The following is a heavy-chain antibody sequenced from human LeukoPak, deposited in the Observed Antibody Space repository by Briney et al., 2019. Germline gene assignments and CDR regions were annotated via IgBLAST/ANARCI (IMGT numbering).Heavy chain of an antibody. Sequence: GGSLRLSCAASGFTFSNYAMSWVRQAPGKGLEWVSAISGSGDNTYYADSVKGRFTVSRDNSKNTLYLQMNSLRAEDTAVYYCAKGIRDSSGYYYPVGGFDYWGQGTLVTVSS. CDR2: ISGSGDNT. V-gene: IGHV3-23*01. CDR3: AKGIRDSSGYYYPVGGFDY. CDR1: GFTFSNYA. J-gene: IGHJ4*02. D-gene: IGHD3-22*01.